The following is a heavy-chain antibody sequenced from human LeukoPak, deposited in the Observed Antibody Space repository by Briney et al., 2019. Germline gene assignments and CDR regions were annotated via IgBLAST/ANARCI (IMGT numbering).Heavy chain of an antibody. V-gene: IGHV4-59*01. D-gene: IGHD6-19*01. CDR1: GGSISSYY. CDR3: ARVSSSGWVSGNTFVDI. Sequence: PSETLSLTCTVSGGSISSYYWSWIRQPPGKGLEWIGYIYYSGSTNYNPSLKSRVTISVDTSKNQFSLKLSSVTAADTAVYYCARVSSSGWVSGNTFVDIWGQGTMVTVSS. CDR2: IYYSGST. J-gene: IGHJ3*02.